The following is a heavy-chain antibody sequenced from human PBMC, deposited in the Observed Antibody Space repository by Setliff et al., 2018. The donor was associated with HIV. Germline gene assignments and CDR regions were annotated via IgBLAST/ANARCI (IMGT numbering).Heavy chain of an antibody. CDR3: ARARGPEGYFDS. Sequence: SETLSLTCAVSGGSVSSPSYYWGWIRQPPGKGLEWIGSIYYSGSTHYNPSRKSRVTVSKDTTKNQLSLKMSSVTAADTAVYYGARARGPEGYFDSWGQGTLVTVSS. CDR1: GGSVSSPSYY. V-gene: IGHV4-39*07. CDR2: IYYSGST. J-gene: IGHJ4*02. D-gene: IGHD3-10*01.